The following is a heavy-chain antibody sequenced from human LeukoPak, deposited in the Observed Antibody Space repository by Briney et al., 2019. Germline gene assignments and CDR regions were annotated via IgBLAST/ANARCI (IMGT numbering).Heavy chain of an antibody. Sequence: ASVTVSCKASGYTFTSYAMHWVRQAPGQRLEWMGWINAGSGNTKYSQKFQGRVTITRDTSASTAYMELSSLRSEDTAVYYCARVKALVGADYWGQGTLVTVSS. V-gene: IGHV1-3*01. D-gene: IGHD1-26*01. CDR2: INAGSGNT. J-gene: IGHJ4*02. CDR1: GYTFTSYA. CDR3: ARVKALVGADY.